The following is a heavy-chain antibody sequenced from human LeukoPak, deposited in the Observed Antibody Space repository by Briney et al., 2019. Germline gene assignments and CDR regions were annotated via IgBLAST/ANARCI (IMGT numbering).Heavy chain of an antibody. Sequence: GASVKVSCKASGYTFTSYDINWVRQATGQGLEWMGWMNPNSGNTGYAQKFQVRVTMTRNTSISTAYMELSSLRSEDTAVYYCARRTIAAAGSDFDYWGQGTLVTVSS. CDR3: ARRTIAAAGSDFDY. D-gene: IGHD6-13*01. J-gene: IGHJ4*02. V-gene: IGHV1-8*01. CDR1: GYTFTSYD. CDR2: MNPNSGNT.